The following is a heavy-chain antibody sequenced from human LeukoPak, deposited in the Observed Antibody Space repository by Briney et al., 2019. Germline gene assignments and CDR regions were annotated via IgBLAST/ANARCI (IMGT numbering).Heavy chain of an antibody. Sequence: SETLSLTCAVSGGSFSGYYWSWIRQPPGKGLEWIGEIFHSVRPNYNPSLKSRVTISVDTSKNQFSLKLSSVTAADTAVYYCARLLRGGRDTPMVTMIVVRAKSGAFDIWGQGTMVTLST. CDR1: GGSFSGYY. V-gene: IGHV4-34*12. CDR3: ARLLRGGRDTPMVTMIVVRAKSGAFDI. D-gene: IGHD3-22*01. CDR2: IFHSVRP. J-gene: IGHJ3*02.